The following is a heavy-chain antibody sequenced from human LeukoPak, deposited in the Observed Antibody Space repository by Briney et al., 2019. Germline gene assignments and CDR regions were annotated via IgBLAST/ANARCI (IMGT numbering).Heavy chain of an antibody. J-gene: IGHJ3*02. CDR1: GGSISTSNW. Sequence: SETLSLTCAVSGGSISTSNWWNWVRQPPGMGLEWIGEIYHTGSIHYNASLKSRLTISLDNFNNQFSLKLTSVNAADTAMYYCARATGAVPVRGWAFDIWGQGTMVTVAS. CDR2: IYHTGSI. D-gene: IGHD2-2*01. CDR3: ARATGAVPVRGWAFDI. V-gene: IGHV4-4*02.